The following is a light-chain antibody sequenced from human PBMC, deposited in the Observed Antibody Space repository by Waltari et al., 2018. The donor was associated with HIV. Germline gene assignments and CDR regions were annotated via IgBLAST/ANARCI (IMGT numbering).Light chain of an antibody. Sequence: DIQMTQSPSTLSASVGDRVTITCRASQSISSWLAWYQQKPGKAPNLLIYNASSLESGVPARFSGSGSETEFTLTISSLQAHDFATYYCQQYYLYPITFGHGTRLEIK. CDR3: QQYYLYPIT. CDR1: QSISSW. V-gene: IGKV1-5*03. CDR2: NAS. J-gene: IGKJ5*01.